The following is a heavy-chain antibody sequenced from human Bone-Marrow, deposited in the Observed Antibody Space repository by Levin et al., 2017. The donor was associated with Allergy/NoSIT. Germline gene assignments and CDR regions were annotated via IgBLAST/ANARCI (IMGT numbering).Heavy chain of an antibody. V-gene: IGHV1-2*06. Sequence: GASVKVSCKASGYTFTGYYMHWVRQAPGQGLEWMGRINPNSGGTNYAQKFQGRVTMTRDTSISTAYMELSRLRSDDTAVYYCARDPVTDIVVVPADTHNVWFDPWGQGTLVTVSS. J-gene: IGHJ5*02. CDR1: GYTFTGYY. CDR3: ARDPVTDIVVVPADTHNVWFDP. CDR2: INPNSGGT. D-gene: IGHD2-2*01.